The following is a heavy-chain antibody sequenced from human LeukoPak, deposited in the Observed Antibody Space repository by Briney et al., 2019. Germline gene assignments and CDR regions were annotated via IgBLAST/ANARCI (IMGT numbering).Heavy chain of an antibody. V-gene: IGHV3-30-3*01. Sequence: GGSLRLSFAASGFTFSVYAKHWVRQAPGKGLEWVAVISYDGVNKYYADSVKGRFTISRDNSKNTVYLQMNSLRAEDTAVYYCARDWDYDSAGYDAFDIWGQGTMVTVSS. D-gene: IGHD3-22*01. CDR2: ISYDGVNK. J-gene: IGHJ3*02. CDR1: GFTFSVYA. CDR3: ARDWDYDSAGYDAFDI.